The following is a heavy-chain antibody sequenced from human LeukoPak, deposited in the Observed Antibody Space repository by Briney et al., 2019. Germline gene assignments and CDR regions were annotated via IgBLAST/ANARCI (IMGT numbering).Heavy chain of an antibody. CDR3: ARDRQSLNWFDP. V-gene: IGHV3-66*02. J-gene: IGHJ5*02. CDR1: GFTVSSNY. CDR2: IYSGGST. Sequence: GGSLRLSCAASGFTVSSNYMSWVRQAPGKGLEWVSVIYSGGSTYYADSVKGRFTISRDNSKNTLYLQMNSLRAEDTAVYYCARDRQSLNWFDPWGQGTLVTVPS.